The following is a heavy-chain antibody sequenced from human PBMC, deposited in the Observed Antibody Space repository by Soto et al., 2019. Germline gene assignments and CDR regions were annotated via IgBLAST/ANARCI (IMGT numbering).Heavy chain of an antibody. D-gene: IGHD2-15*01. CDR1: RFTFGSYA. Sequence: GGSLILSCTASRFTFGSYAMSWVRQAPDKGLEWVSAISSSGGSTYYAESVKGRFTISRDNSKNTLYLQMNSLRAEDTAFYYCANPLSWEVATTPNFGPWGKEPLVTVS. CDR2: ISSSGGST. J-gene: IGHJ5*01. V-gene: IGHV3-23*01. CDR3: ANPLSWEVATTPNFGP.